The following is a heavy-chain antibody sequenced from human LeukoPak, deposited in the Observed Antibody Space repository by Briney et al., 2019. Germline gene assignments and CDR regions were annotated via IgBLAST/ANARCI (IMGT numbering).Heavy chain of an antibody. V-gene: IGHV5-51*01. CDR1: GYSFTSYW. J-gene: IGHJ6*03. CDR3: ARFHCSGGSCYADYYYYMDV. Sequence: GESLKISCKGSGYSFTSYWIGWVRQMPGKGLEWMGIIYPGDSDTRYSPSFQGQVTISADKSISTAYLQWSSLKASDTAMYYCARFHCSGGSCYADYYYYMDVWGKGTAVTVSS. D-gene: IGHD2-15*01. CDR2: IYPGDSDT.